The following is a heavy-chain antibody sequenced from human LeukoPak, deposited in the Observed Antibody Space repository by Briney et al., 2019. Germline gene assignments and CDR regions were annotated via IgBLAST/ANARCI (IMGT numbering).Heavy chain of an antibody. D-gene: IGHD3-10*01. CDR1: GLTFSTYA. Sequence: GGSLRLSCAASGLTFSTYAMKWVRQAPGKGLEWVSVISGSGDDTYYADSVKGRFTISRDISKNTMYLQMNSLRADDTAVYYCAKSAMVRGRSFYYYDMDVWGKGTTVTVSS. CDR3: AKSAMVRGRSFYYYDMDV. J-gene: IGHJ6*04. CDR2: ISGSGDDT. V-gene: IGHV3-23*01.